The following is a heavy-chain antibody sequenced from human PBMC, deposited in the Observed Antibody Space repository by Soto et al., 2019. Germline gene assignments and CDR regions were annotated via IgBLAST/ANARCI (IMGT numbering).Heavy chain of an antibody. Sequence: QVQLVESGGGLVKPGGSLRLSCAASGFTFSDYYMSWIRQAPGKGLEWVSYISSSGSTIYYADSVKGRFTISRDNANTSQYRIMNRLREEGTAVYYCTSGGGGYCGGGSSYSSSYYYYMDVWGKGTTVTVSS. CDR3: TSGGGGYCGGGSSYSSSYYYYMDV. D-gene: IGHD2-15*01. CDR2: ISSSGSTI. J-gene: IGHJ6*03. V-gene: IGHV3-11*01. CDR1: GFTFSDYY.